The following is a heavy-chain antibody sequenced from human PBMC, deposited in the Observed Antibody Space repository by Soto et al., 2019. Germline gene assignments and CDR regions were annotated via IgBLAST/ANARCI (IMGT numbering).Heavy chain of an antibody. J-gene: IGHJ3*01. CDR2: ISGSSDRT. D-gene: IGHD3-10*01. Sequence: EVQVLESGGDLVQPGRSLRLSCAASGFTIRNYAMSWVRQAPGKALEWVSGISGSSDRTYYADSVKGRFTISKDTSSNTLYLQMNSLRVEDTAVYHGEESWTWGQGTMVTVSS. V-gene: IGHV3-23*01. CDR3: EESWT. CDR1: GFTIRNYA.